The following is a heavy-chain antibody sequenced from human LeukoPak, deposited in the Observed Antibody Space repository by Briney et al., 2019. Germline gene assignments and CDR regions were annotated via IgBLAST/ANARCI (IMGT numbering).Heavy chain of an antibody. D-gene: IGHD5-24*01. Sequence: ASVKVSCKTSGYTFTNYYMHWVRQAPGQGLEWMGIINPSSGTTSFAQKFQGRVTMTRDTSTSTLYMQLSSLRSDDTAVYYCARGTDKDGYNYDYWGQGTLVTVSS. CDR2: INPSSGTT. CDR1: GYTFTNYY. J-gene: IGHJ4*02. CDR3: ARGTDKDGYNYDY. V-gene: IGHV1-46*01.